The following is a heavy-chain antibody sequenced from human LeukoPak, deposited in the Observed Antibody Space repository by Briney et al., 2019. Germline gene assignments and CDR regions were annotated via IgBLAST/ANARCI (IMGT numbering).Heavy chain of an antibody. J-gene: IGHJ3*02. D-gene: IGHD3-9*01. CDR3: AKRNDILTGHDAFDI. V-gene: IGHV3-30*18. CDR2: ISYDGSNK. CDR1: GFTFSSYG. Sequence: PGGSLRLSCAASGFTFSSYGMHWVRQAPGKGLEWVAVISYDGSNKYYADSVKGRFTISRDNSKNTLYLQMNSLRAEDTAVYYCAKRNDILTGHDAFDIWGQGTMVTVSS.